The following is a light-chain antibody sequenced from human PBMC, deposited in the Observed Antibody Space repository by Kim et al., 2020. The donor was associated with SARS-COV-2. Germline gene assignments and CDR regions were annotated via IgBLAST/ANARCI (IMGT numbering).Light chain of an antibody. CDR2: MVS. Sequence: PASISCRSRGSRLHLNGYTYLNWYLQKPGQSPQILIYMVSSRASGVPDRFSGSGSGTDFTLNISSVEAEDVGIYYCMQAIETPLTFGGGTKVDIK. V-gene: IGKV2-28*01. CDR3: MQAIETPLT. J-gene: IGKJ4*01. CDR1: GSRLHLNGYTY.